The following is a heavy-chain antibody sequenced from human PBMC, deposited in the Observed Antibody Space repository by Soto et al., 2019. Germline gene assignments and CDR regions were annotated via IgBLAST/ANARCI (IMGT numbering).Heavy chain of an antibody. D-gene: IGHD3-22*01. J-gene: IGHJ4*02. Sequence: ASVKVSCKASGFTFTSSAVQWVRQARGQRLEWIGWIVVGSGNTNYAQKFQERVTITRDMSTSTAYMELSSLRSEDTAVYYCAAVDSSGYYYDKYYFDYWGQGTLVTVSS. CDR3: AAVDSSGYYYDKYYFDY. CDR1: GFTFTSSA. V-gene: IGHV1-58*01. CDR2: IVVGSGNT.